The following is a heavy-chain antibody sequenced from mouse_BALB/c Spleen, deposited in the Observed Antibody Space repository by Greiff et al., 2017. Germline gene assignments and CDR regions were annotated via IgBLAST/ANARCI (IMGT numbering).Heavy chain of an antibody. CDR2: INPSTGYT. Sequence: VQLQQSGAELAKPGASVKMSCKASGYTFTSYWMHWVKQRPGQGLEWIGYINPSTGYTEYNQKFKDKATLTADKSSSTAYMQLSSLTSEDSAVYYCAREVYYGNIDYWGQGTTLTVSS. J-gene: IGHJ2*01. CDR1: GYTFTSYW. D-gene: IGHD2-1*01. CDR3: AREVYYGNIDY. V-gene: IGHV1-7*01.